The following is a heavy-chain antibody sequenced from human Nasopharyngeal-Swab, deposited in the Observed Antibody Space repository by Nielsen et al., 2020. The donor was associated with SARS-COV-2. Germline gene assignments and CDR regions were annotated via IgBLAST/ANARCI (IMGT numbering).Heavy chain of an antibody. CDR2: ISHNSGT. Sequence: SETLSLTCTVSGVSITSQYWSWIRQPPGQGLEWIGYISHNSGTSYNTSLKSRVTMFMDTSKNQSSLRQTSVTAADTAVYYCAKEGATGWFDPCGQGTLVTVSS. J-gene: IGHJ5*02. CDR3: AKEGATGWFDP. CDR1: GVSITSQY. V-gene: IGHV4-59*11.